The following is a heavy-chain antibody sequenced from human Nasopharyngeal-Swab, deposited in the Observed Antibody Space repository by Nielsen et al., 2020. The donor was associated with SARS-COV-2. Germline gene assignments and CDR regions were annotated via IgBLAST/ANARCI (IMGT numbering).Heavy chain of an antibody. CDR2: INHSGST. V-gene: IGHV4-34*01. D-gene: IGHD3-22*01. J-gene: IGHJ6*02. CDR3: ARGTVYYYDSSGYYYYYYYGMDV. Sequence: IRPSPGQGLEWIGEINHSGSTNYTPPLKSRVTISVDTSKNQFSLKLSSVSAADTAVYYCARGTVYYYDSSGYYYYYYYGMDVWGQGTTVTVSS.